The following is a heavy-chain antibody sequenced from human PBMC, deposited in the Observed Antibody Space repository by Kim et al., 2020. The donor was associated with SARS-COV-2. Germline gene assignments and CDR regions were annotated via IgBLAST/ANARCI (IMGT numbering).Heavy chain of an antibody. J-gene: IGHJ4*01. CDR3: AKVFGSFLGVSFFRLEMGADAFHI. Sequence: GGSLRLSCAASGFTFSSYARSWVRQAPGKGLEWVSAISGSGGSTYYADSVKGRFTITRENSKNTLSLQMNGLRAEDTAVYYCAKVFGSFLGVSFFRLEMGADAFHIWGQGT. CDR1: GFTFSSYA. CDR2: ISGSGGST. D-gene: IGHD3-3*01. V-gene: IGHV3-23*01.